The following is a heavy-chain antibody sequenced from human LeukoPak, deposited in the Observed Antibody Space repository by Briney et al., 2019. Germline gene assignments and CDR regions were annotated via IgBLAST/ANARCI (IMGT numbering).Heavy chain of an antibody. CDR2: INHSGST. Sequence: KPSETLSLTCAVYGVFFSGYYWSWIRQPPGKGLEWLGEINHSGSTNYNPSLKSRVTISVDTSKNQFSLKLSSVTAADTAVYYCARQYSSSSDFDYWGQGTLVTVSS. V-gene: IGHV4-34*01. CDR1: GVFFSGYY. D-gene: IGHD6-13*01. CDR3: ARQYSSSSDFDY. J-gene: IGHJ4*02.